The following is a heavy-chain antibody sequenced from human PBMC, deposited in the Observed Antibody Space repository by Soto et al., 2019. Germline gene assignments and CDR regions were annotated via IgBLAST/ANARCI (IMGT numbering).Heavy chain of an antibody. CDR3: AKDISGRGSFYYYFGVDV. J-gene: IGHJ6*02. CDR1: RFTFDDYA. D-gene: IGHD1-26*01. CDR2: ISWNAAST. V-gene: IGHV3-9*01. Sequence: EVQLVESGGGLVQPGRSLRLSCTAARFTFDDYAMHWVRQAPGKGLEWVAGISWNAASTGYADSVRARFTISRDNAKNSLFLQMNSLRSEDTALYYCAKDISGRGSFYYYFGVDVWGQGTTVTVSS.